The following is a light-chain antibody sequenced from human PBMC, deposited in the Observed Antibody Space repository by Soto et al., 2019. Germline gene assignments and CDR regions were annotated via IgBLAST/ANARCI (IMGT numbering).Light chain of an antibody. CDR3: LQYGSSPHT. V-gene: IGKV3-20*01. CDR2: GAS. J-gene: IGKJ5*01. Sequence: TQSPGTLSLSPGERASLSCRASQSVSSHYVAWFEQKPGQDTRLLISGASNRDSDIPDRVIGRGAWTDVTRTISRLEHEDFAVYYCLQYGSSPHTFGQGTRLEIK. CDR1: QSVSSHY.